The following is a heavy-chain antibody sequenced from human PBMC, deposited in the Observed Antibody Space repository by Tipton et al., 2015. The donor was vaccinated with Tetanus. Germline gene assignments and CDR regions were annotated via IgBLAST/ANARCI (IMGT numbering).Heavy chain of an antibody. J-gene: IGHJ6*02. CDR2: VSYSGTT. Sequence: TLSLTCTVSGGSISSSPYYWDWIRQPPGKGLEWIGSVSYSGTTNYTPSPKSRITISRDTAKNQFSLMLRSVTAADTAMYYCARHSSSWDDYYYYGLDVWGQGPTVTVSS. CDR3: ARHSSSWDDYYYYGLDV. CDR1: GGSISSSPYY. V-gene: IGHV4-39*01. D-gene: IGHD6-13*01.